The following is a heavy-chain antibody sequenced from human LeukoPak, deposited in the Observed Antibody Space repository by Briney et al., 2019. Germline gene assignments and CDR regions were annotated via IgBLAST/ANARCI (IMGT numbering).Heavy chain of an antibody. J-gene: IGHJ4*02. CDR1: GYTFTSYA. CDR3: ARESLEGEYSYGYREGYFDY. D-gene: IGHD5-18*01. Sequence: ASVKVSCKASGYTFTSYAMHWVRQAPGQRLEWMGWINAGNGNTKYSQKFQGRVTIPRDTSASTAYMELSSLRSEDTAVYYCARESLEGEYSYGYREGYFDYWGQGTLVTVSS. CDR2: INAGNGNT. V-gene: IGHV1-3*01.